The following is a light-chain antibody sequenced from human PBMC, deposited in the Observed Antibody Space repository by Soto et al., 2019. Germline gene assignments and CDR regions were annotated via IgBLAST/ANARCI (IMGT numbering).Light chain of an antibody. CDR1: SSNIGAGYD. CDR3: QSYDSSLSAL. J-gene: IGLJ3*02. Sequence: QSVLTQPPSVSGAPGQRVTISCTGSSSNIGAGYDVHWYQQLPGTAPQLLLYGNSNRPSGVPDRFSGSKSGTSASLAITGLQAEDEADYYCQSYDSSLSALFGGGTQLTVL. V-gene: IGLV1-40*01. CDR2: GNS.